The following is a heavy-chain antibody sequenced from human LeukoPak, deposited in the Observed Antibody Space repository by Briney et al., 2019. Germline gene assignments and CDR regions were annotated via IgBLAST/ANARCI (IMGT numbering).Heavy chain of an antibody. CDR3: ARGEYYFDY. CDR1: GFTFSSYS. Sequence: GGSLRLFCAASGFTFSSYSMNWVRQAPGKGLEWVSSISSSSSYIYYGDSVKGRFTISRDNAKNSLYLRMNNLRAEDTAVYYCARGEYYFDYWGQGTLVTVSS. CDR2: ISSSSSYI. V-gene: IGHV3-21*01. J-gene: IGHJ4*02.